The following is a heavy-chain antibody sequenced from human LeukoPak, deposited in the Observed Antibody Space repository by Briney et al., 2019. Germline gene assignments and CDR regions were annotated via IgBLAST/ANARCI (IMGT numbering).Heavy chain of an antibody. CDR1: GDSVSSNSAAA. J-gene: IGHJ4*02. V-gene: IGHV6-1*01. Sequence: SQTLSLTCVISGDSVSSNSAAAWNWITQSPSRGLEWLGRTYYRSKWYYDYAAPVKSRIVIKSDASKNLFSLELNSVTPEDTAVYYCARGTRNTFDFWAQGTLVTVSS. CDR3: ARGTRNTFDF. CDR2: TYYRSKWYY. D-gene: IGHD1-1*01.